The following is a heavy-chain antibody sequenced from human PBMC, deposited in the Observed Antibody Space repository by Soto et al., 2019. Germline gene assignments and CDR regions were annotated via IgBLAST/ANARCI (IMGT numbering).Heavy chain of an antibody. CDR2: IDDGGIST. V-gene: IGHV3-74*02. D-gene: IGHD1-20*01. CDR1: GFTFSDYW. Sequence: EVQLVESGGGLVQPGGSLRLSCAASGFTFSDYWMHWVRQAPGKGRVWVSRIDDGGISTNYAVSVKGRFTIFRDNAKNTLYLQMSSLRADDSAVYYCARGDRPRYHWSHIDYWGQGTVVTVSS. J-gene: IGHJ4*01. CDR3: ARGDRPRYHWSHIDY.